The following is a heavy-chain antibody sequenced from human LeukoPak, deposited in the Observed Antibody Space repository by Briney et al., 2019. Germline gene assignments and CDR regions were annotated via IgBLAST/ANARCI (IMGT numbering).Heavy chain of an antibody. J-gene: IGHJ5*02. CDR2: ISSSSDYI. V-gene: IGHV3-21*01. D-gene: IGHD2/OR15-2a*01. CDR3: ARGKTSQNIVTRKTYNWFDP. Sequence: GGSLRLSCAASGFTFDDYGMSWVRQAPGKGLEWVSSISSSSDYIYYADSVKGRFTISRDNAKNSLYPQMKSLRAEDTAVYYCARGKTSQNIVTRKTYNWFDPWGQGTLVTVSS. CDR1: GFTFDDYG.